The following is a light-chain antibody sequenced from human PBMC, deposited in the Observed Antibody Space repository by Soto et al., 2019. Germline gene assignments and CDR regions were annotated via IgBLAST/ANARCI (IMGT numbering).Light chain of an antibody. CDR2: DAS. Sequence: VLTQSPATLSLSPGDRATLSCRASQSVSSYLAWYQQKPGQAPRLLIYDASNRATGIPARFSGSGSGTDFTLTITSLEPEDFAVYYCQQRSNWPSTFGGGTKVDIK. CDR1: QSVSSY. CDR3: QQRSNWPST. J-gene: IGKJ4*01. V-gene: IGKV3-11*01.